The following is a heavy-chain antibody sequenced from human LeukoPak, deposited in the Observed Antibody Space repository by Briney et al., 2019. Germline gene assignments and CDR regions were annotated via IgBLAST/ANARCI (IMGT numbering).Heavy chain of an antibody. D-gene: IGHD2-15*01. J-gene: IGHJ4*02. CDR1: GFTFSNYA. V-gene: IGHV3-30-3*01. CDR3: ARVDPKWVVVVAATY. CDR2: ISYDGSNK. Sequence: GGSLRLSCAASGFTFSNYAMHWVRQAPGKGLEWVAAISYDGSNKYNADSVKGRFTISRDNSKNTLYLQMSSLRAEDTAIYYCARVDPKWVVVVAATYWGQGTLVTVSS.